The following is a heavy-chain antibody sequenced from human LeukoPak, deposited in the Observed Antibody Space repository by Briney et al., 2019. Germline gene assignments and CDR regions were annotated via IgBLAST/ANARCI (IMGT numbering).Heavy chain of an antibody. J-gene: IGHJ4*02. D-gene: IGHD2-15*01. V-gene: IGHV4-38-2*01. CDR1: GYSISSGFY. Sequence: SETLSLTCAVSGYSISSGFYWGWIRQPPGKGLEWIGSIYHSGSTYYNPSLKSRVTISVDTSKNQSSLKLSSVTAADTAVYYCARSLASIRLYYFDYWGQGTLVTVSS. CDR2: IYHSGST. CDR3: ARSLASIRLYYFDY.